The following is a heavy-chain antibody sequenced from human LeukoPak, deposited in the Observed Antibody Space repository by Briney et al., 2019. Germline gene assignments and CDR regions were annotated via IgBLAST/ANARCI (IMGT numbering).Heavy chain of an antibody. CDR1: GGSFSGYY. CDR3: ARATRRGSYYARGPGTWTYYFDY. CDR2: INHSGST. V-gene: IGHV4-34*01. D-gene: IGHD1-26*01. Sequence: SETLSFTCAVDGGSFSGYYWSWLRQPPGKGLEWIGEINHSGSTNYHTSLKSRVTISVGTSNNQFSLKLRSVPAADTAVYYCARATRRGSYYARGPGTWTYYFDYWGQGTLVTVSS. J-gene: IGHJ4*02.